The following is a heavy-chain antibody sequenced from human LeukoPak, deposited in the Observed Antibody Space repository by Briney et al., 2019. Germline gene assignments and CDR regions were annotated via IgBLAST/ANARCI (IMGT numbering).Heavy chain of an antibody. D-gene: IGHD6-13*01. Sequence: GGSLRLSCAASGFTFSSYAMHWVRQAPGKGLEWVAVISYDGSNKYYADSVKGRFTISRDNSKNTLYLQMNSLRAEDTAVYYCVRDRGGIAAAVVYRFDYWGQGTLVTVSS. CDR2: ISYDGSNK. CDR1: GFTFSSYA. CDR3: VRDRGGIAAAVVYRFDY. V-gene: IGHV3-30*01. J-gene: IGHJ4*02.